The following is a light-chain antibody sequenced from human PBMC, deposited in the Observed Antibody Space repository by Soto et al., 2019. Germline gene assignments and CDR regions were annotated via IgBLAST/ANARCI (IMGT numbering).Light chain of an antibody. V-gene: IGKV1-27*01. Sequence: DVQMTQSPSSLSASIGDRVTITCRASQGISNYLAWYQQKPGKAPKLLIYAASTLQSGVPFRFSGSGSGTDFTLTISSLQPEDVATYYCQKSNNAPYTFGQGTELEIK. J-gene: IGKJ2*01. CDR2: AAS. CDR1: QGISNY. CDR3: QKSNNAPYT.